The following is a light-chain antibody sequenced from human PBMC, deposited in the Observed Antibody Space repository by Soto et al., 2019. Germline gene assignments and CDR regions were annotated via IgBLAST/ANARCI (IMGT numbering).Light chain of an antibody. V-gene: IGKV3-20*01. CDR1: QSINNNY. CDR3: QHYGSSSSWT. Sequence: EIVLTQSPGTLSLSPGERATLSCRASQSINNNYLAWYQQRPGQAPRLLIYGASSRATGIPDRFSGSGSGTDFTLTISRLETEDFAVYFCQHYGSSSSWTFGQGTKVDIK. CDR2: GAS. J-gene: IGKJ1*01.